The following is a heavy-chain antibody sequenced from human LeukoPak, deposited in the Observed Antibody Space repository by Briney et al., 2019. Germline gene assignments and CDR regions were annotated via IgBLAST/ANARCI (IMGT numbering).Heavy chain of an antibody. CDR3: AKGNWRYFDY. D-gene: IGHD1-1*01. CDR2: ISGSGGGT. CDR1: GFTFSTSP. V-gene: IGHV3-23*01. Sequence: GGSLRLSCAASGFTFSTSPMSWLRQAPGKGLEWVSAISGSGGGTYYADSVKGRFTISRDNSENTLYLQMNSLGADDTAVYYCAKGNWRYFDYWGQGTLVTVSS. J-gene: IGHJ4*02.